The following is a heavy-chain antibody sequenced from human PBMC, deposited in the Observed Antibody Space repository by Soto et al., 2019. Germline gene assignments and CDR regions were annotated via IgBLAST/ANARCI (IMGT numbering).Heavy chain of an antibody. V-gene: IGHV1-69*02. CDR3: AINYYDTEAS. CDR1: GGTFTSYT. J-gene: IGHJ3*01. Sequence: QVHLVQSGADVKKPGSSVKVSCKASGGTFTSYTISWVRQAPGQGLEWMGRIIPILGVTNYAPKFQGRVTITADKSTSTAYMELSSLRSEDTAMYYCAINYYDTEASWGQGTMVTVSS. D-gene: IGHD3-22*01. CDR2: IIPILGVT.